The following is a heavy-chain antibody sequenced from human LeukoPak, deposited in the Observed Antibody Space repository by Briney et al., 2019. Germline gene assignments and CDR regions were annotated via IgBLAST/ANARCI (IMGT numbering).Heavy chain of an antibody. CDR3: AKEGNQLLSFYYYGMDV. Sequence: ASVKVSCKASGYTFTDYRMHWVRQPPGQGLKWLGWINPNSGDTSYAQRFQGRVTMTRDTSISTAYLELSRLRSDDTTVYYCAKEGNQLLSFYYYGMDVWGQGTTVTVSS. CDR1: GYTFTDYR. D-gene: IGHD2-2*01. CDR2: INPNSGDT. V-gene: IGHV1-2*02. J-gene: IGHJ6*02.